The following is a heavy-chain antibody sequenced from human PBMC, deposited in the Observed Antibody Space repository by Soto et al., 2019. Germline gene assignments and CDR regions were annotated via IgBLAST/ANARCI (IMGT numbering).Heavy chain of an antibody. CDR2: VAYTGTT. D-gene: IGHD1-7*01. CDR1: GGSVGSRPYY. CDR3: AMAGNYRYFDY. Sequence: QVQLQESGPGLVKPSETLSLTCAVSGGSVGSRPYYWGWIRQPPGKGLEWIGYVAYTGTTNYNPSLKSRVTISVDTSKNQVSLKLTSVTAADTAVYYCAMAGNYRYFDYWGQGILVTVSS. J-gene: IGHJ4*02. V-gene: IGHV4-61*01.